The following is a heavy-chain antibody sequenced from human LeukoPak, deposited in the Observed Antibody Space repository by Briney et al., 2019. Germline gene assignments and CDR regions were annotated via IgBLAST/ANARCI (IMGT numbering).Heavy chain of an antibody. Sequence: GGSLRLSCAASGFTFSSYSMNWVRQAPGKGLEWVSSISSSSSNIYYADSVRGRFTISRDKAKNSLYLQMNSLRAEDTAVYYCAREKQYYYDGSAYPNCYDSWGQGALVTVSS. CDR3: AREKQYYYDGSAYPNCYDS. J-gene: IGHJ4*02. CDR2: ISSSSSNI. D-gene: IGHD3-22*01. CDR1: GFTFSSYS. V-gene: IGHV3-21*01.